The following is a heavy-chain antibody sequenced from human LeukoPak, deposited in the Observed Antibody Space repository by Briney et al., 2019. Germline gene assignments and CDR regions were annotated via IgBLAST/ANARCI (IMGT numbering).Heavy chain of an antibody. J-gene: IGHJ4*02. CDR3: AKGGRGSWVGNTGD. Sequence: GGSLRLSCAASGFDFSSHGMNWVRQAPGKGLEWVSTINFNGGRTYYADSVKGRFSVSRDNSKNTLYLQMNSLRVEDTAVYYCAKGGRGSWVGNTGDWGQGTLVSVSS. CDR1: GFDFSSHG. CDR2: INFNGGRT. D-gene: IGHD3-10*01. V-gene: IGHV3-23*01.